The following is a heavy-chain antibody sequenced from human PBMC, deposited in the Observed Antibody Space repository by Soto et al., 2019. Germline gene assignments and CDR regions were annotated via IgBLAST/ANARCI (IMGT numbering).Heavy chain of an antibody. CDR2: ISYDGSNK. D-gene: IGHD6-19*01. CDR3: AKVGIAVAGGMDV. J-gene: IGHJ6*02. Sequence: VQLVESGGGVVQPGRSLRLSCAASGFTFSSYGMHWVRQAPGKGLEWVAVISYDGSNKYYADSVKGRFTISRDNSKNTLYLQMNSLRAEDTAVYYCAKVGIAVAGGMDVWGQGTTVTVSS. V-gene: IGHV3-30*18. CDR1: GFTFSSYG.